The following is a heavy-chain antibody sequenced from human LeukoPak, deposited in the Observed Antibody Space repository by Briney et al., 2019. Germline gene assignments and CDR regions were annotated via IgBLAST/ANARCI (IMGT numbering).Heavy chain of an antibody. CDR2: IYSGGTT. D-gene: IGHD6-19*01. V-gene: IGHV3-66*01. CDR3: ARDRSTAMAATNDY. Sequence: GGSLRLSCAASGFTVSSSHMCWVRQAPGKGLEWVSIIYSGGTTFYADSVKGRFTISRDNSQNTLYLQMNSLSAEDTAMYYCARDRSTAMAATNDYWGQGTLVTISS. CDR1: GFTVSSSH. J-gene: IGHJ4*02.